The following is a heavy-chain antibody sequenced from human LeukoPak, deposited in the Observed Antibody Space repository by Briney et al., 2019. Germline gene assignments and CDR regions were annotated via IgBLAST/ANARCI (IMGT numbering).Heavy chain of an antibody. J-gene: IGHJ6*03. CDR2: IKQDGSEK. CDR3: AKGGIAVASTSYYYYMDV. CDR1: GFTFSSYW. D-gene: IGHD6-19*01. V-gene: IGHV3-7*03. Sequence: GGSLRLSCAASGFTFSSYWMSWVRQAPGKGLEWVANIKQDGSEKYYVDSVKGRFTISRDNSKNTLYLQMNSLRAEDTAVYYCAKGGIAVASTSYYYYMDVWGKGTTVTISS.